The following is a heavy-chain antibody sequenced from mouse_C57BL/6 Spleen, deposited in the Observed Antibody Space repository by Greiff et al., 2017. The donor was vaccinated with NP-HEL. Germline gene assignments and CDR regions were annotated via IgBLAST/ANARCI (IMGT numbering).Heavy chain of an antibody. CDR1: GYSFTGYY. V-gene: IGHV1-42*01. CDR3: ARGGTVVRYYFDY. D-gene: IGHD1-1*01. CDR2: INPSTGGT. Sequence: EVKLVESGPELVKPGASVKISCKASGYSFTGYYMNWVKQSPEKSLEWIGEINPSTGGTTYNQKFKAKATLTVDKSSSTAYMQLKSLTSEDSAVYYCARGGTVVRYYFDYWGQGTTLTVSS. J-gene: IGHJ2*01.